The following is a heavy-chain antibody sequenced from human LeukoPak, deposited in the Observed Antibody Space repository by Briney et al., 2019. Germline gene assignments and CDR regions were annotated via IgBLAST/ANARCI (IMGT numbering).Heavy chain of an antibody. J-gene: IGHJ5*02. V-gene: IGHV4-4*07. Sequence: SETLSLTCTVSGGSISSYYWSWIRQPAGKGLEWIGRIYTSGSTNYNPSLKSRVTMSVDTSKNQFSLKLSSVTAVDTAVYYCAREGLRFLEWLYRFDPWGQGTLVTVSS. D-gene: IGHD3-3*01. CDR2: IYTSGST. CDR3: AREGLRFLEWLYRFDP. CDR1: GGSISSYY.